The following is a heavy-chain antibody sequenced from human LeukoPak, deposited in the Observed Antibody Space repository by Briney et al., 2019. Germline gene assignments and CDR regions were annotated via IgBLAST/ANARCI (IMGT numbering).Heavy chain of an antibody. D-gene: IGHD4-17*01. CDR1: GFTFSSYA. CDR2: ISGSGGST. V-gene: IGHV3-23*01. J-gene: IGHJ4*02. Sequence: QPGGSLRLSCAASGFTFSSYAMSWVRQAPGKGLEWVSAISGSGGSTYYADSVKGRFTISRDNSKNTLYLQMNSLRAEDTAVYYCAGAVKDYGDSRAFGYWGQGTLVTVSS. CDR3: AGAVKDYGDSRAFGY.